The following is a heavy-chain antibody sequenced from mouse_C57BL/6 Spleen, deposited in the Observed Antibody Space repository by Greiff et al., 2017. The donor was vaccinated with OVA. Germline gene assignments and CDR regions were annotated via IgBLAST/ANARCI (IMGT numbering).Heavy chain of an antibody. D-gene: IGHD1-1*01. CDR2: IRSKSSNYAT. V-gene: IGHV10-3*01. J-gene: IGHJ1*03. CDR1: GFTFNTYA. CDR3: VREITTVKYFDV. Sequence: EVKVVESGGGLVQPKGSLKLSCAASGFTFNTYALHWVRQAPGKGLEWVARIRSKSSNYATYYADSVKDRFTISRDDSQSMLYLQMNNLKTDDTAMYYCVREITTVKYFDVWGTGTTVTVSS.